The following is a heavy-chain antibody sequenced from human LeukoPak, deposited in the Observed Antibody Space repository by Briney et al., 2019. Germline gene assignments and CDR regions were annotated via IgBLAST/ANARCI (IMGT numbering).Heavy chain of an antibody. J-gene: IGHJ6*03. Sequence: APVKVSCKASGGTFSTFAISWVRQAPGQGLEWMGGIVPIIGTANHAQNFQGRVTITADESTSTAYMELSSLRSEDTAVYYCARGVADYYYMDVWGKGTTVTISS. D-gene: IGHD2-15*01. CDR3: ARGVADYYYMDV. V-gene: IGHV1-69*13. CDR1: GGTFSTFA. CDR2: IVPIIGTA.